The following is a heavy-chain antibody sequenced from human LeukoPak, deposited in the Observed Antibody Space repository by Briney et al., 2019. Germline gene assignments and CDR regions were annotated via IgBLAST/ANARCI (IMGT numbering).Heavy chain of an antibody. D-gene: IGHD3-10*01. V-gene: IGHV3-30-3*01. Sequence: GGSLRLSCAASGFTFSSYAMHWVRQAPGKGLEWVAVISYDGSNKYYADSVKGRFTISRDNSKNTLYLQMNSLRAEDTAVYYCAKGVLWFGEYMRRLSGQHYGMDVWGQGTTVTVSS. CDR2: ISYDGSNK. J-gene: IGHJ6*02. CDR3: AKGVLWFGEYMRRLSGQHYGMDV. CDR1: GFTFSSYA.